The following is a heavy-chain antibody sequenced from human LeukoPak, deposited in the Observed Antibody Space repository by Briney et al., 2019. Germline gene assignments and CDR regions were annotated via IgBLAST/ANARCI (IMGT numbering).Heavy chain of an antibody. V-gene: IGHV1-18*01. CDR1: GYTFTSYG. Sequence: ASVKVSCKASGYTFTSYGISWVRQAPGQGLEWMGWISAYSGNTNYAQKLQGRVTMTTDTSTSTAYMELRSLRSDDTAVYYCARVPPGGFGELSPLFDYWGQGTLVTVSS. D-gene: IGHD3-10*01. CDR3: ARVPPGGFGELSPLFDY. CDR2: ISAYSGNT. J-gene: IGHJ4*02.